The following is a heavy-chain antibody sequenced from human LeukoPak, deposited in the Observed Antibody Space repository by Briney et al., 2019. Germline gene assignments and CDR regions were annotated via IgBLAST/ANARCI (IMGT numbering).Heavy chain of an antibody. CDR2: IYYSGST. Sequence: PSETLSLTCTVSGGSISSNSYYWGWIRQPPGKGLEWIGSIYYSGSTYYNPSLKSRVTISVDTSKNQSSLKLSSVTAADTAVYYCARVMVREYYYYYYYMDVWGKGTTVTISS. J-gene: IGHJ6*03. D-gene: IGHD3-10*01. V-gene: IGHV4-39*01. CDR3: ARVMVREYYYYYYYMDV. CDR1: GGSISSNSYY.